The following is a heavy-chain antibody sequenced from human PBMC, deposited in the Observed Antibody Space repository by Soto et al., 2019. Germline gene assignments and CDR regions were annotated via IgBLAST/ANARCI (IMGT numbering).Heavy chain of an antibody. CDR2: ISAYNGNT. CDR1: GYTFTSYG. J-gene: IGHJ4*02. V-gene: IGHV1-18*01. CDR3: ARDLRTFVVVPAARGAPLGY. Sequence: ASVKVSCKASGYTFTSYGISWVRQAPGQGLEWMGWISAYNGNTNYAQKLQGRVTMTTDTSTSTAYMELRSLRSDDTAVYYCARDLRTFVVVPAARGAPLGYWGQGTLVTVSS. D-gene: IGHD2-2*01.